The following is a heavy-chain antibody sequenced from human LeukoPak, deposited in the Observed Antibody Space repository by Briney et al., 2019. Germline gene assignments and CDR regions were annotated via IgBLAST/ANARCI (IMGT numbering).Heavy chain of an antibody. D-gene: IGHD2-15*01. Sequence: ASLKVSCKASGDTFTGYYMHWVRHAPGQGLEWMGGINPNSGGTNYAQKFQGRVTMTRDTSISTAHMELSRLRSDDTAVYYCAREEVDYYYMDVWGKGTTVTVSS. V-gene: IGHV1-2*02. CDR1: GDTFTGYY. CDR3: AREEVDYYYMDV. CDR2: INPNSGGT. J-gene: IGHJ6*03.